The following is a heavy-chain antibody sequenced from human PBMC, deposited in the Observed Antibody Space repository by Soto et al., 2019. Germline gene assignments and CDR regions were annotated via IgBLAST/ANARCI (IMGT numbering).Heavy chain of an antibody. CDR1: GFSFSSYW. CDR2: INSDGSSA. D-gene: IGHD2-2*01. V-gene: IGHV3-74*01. Sequence: VQLVESGGGLVQPGGSLRLSCAASGFSFSSYWMHWVRHAPGKGLVWVSRINSDGSSATYADSVKGRFTISRDNAKNTLHLQMTSLTPEDTAVYYCAKGVPAATRYFQHWGQGTLVTVSS. CDR3: AKGVPAATRYFQH. J-gene: IGHJ1*01.